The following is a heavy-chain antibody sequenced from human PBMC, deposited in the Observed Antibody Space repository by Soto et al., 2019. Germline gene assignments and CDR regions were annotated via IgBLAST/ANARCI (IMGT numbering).Heavy chain of an antibody. CDR2: INPNSGGT. CDR1: GYTFTGYY. V-gene: IGHV1-2*02. CDR3: PRGRGSGWYYYYYGMDV. D-gene: IGHD6-19*01. Sequence: ASVEVSCKXSGYTFTGYYMHWVRQAPGQGLEWMGWINPNSGGTNYAQKFQGRVTMTRDTSISTAYMELSRLRSDDTAVYYCPRGRGSGWYYYYYGMDVWGQGTTVTVSS. J-gene: IGHJ6*02.